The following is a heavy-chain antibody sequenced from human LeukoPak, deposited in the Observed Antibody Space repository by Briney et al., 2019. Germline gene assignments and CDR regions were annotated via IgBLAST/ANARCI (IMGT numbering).Heavy chain of an antibody. CDR2: INYSGTT. V-gene: IGHV4-39*01. J-gene: IGHJ4*02. CDR3: ARQPFAARGYYFDY. D-gene: IGHD6-6*01. CDR1: GGSISRNNYY. Sequence: PSETLSLTCTVSGGSISRNNYYWGWIRQPPGKGLEWIGSINYSGTTYYNLSLKSRVTISVDTSKNQFSLRLSSVTAADTTVYYCARQPFAARGYYFDYWGQGTLVTVSS.